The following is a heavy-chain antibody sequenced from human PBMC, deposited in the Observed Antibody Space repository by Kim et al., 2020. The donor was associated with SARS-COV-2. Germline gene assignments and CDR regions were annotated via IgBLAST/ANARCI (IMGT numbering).Heavy chain of an antibody. J-gene: IGHJ4*02. CDR1: GGSFSGYY. V-gene: IGHV4-34*01. Sequence: SETLSLTCAVYGGSFSGYYWSWIRQPPGKGLEWIGEINHSGSTNYNPSLKSRVTISVDTSKNQFSLKLSSVTAADTAVYYCARAKLLWFGEPIRDYFDYWGQGTLVTVSS. CDR3: ARAKLLWFGEPIRDYFDY. D-gene: IGHD3-10*01. CDR2: INHSGST.